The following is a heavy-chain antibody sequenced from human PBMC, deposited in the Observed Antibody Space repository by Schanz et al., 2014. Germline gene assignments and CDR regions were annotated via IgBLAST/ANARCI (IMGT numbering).Heavy chain of an antibody. J-gene: IGHJ6*02. CDR1: GYTFISYF. V-gene: IGHV1-46*01. D-gene: IGHD4-17*01. CDR3: ARNYGGHSEESDRYGMDV. CDR2: INPTGGST. Sequence: QVQLVQSGAEVKKPGASVKVSCKASGYTFISYFIHWVRQAPGQGLEWMGIINPTGGSTSYAQRFQGRVTVTRDTSTSTVYMELSSLRSEDTAVYYCARNYGGHSEESDRYGMDVWGQGTTVTVSS.